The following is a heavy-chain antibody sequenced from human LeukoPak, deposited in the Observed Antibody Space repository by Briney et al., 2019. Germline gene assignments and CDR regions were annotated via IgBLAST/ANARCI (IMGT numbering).Heavy chain of an antibody. CDR1: GGTFSSYA. CDR2: IIPILGIA. CDR3: AREWELRILDY. J-gene: IGHJ4*02. V-gene: IGHV1-69*04. Sequence: ASVKVSCKASGGTFSSYAISWVRQAPGQGLEWMGRIIPILGIANHAQKFQGRVTITADKSTSTAYMELSSLRSEDTAVYYCAREWELRILDYWGQGTLVTVSS. D-gene: IGHD1-26*01.